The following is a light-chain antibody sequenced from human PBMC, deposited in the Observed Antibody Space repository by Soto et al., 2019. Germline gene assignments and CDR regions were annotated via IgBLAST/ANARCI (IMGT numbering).Light chain of an antibody. CDR2: GTS. V-gene: IGKV3-20*01. J-gene: IGKJ1*01. Sequence: IELTQSPGTLSLSAGERATLSCRASRSVGSRYLAWYQQKPGQAPRLLIYGTSNRATGIPDRFSGSGFGTGLSLTISSLEPGDLAVYYCQQYGSSPRTFGQGTKVDI. CDR3: QQYGSSPRT. CDR1: RSVGSRY.